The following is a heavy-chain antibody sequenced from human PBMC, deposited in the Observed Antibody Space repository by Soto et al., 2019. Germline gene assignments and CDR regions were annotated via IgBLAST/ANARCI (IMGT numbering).Heavy chain of an antibody. CDR3: TRANTYYFDTSGYYPDY. V-gene: IGHV1-69*08. Sequence: ASVKVSCKASGGTLSTYTITWVRQAPGQGLEWMGRIIPILDKANYAQKFQGRVTISADKSTSTAYMELSSLTSDDTALYYCTRANTYYFDTSGYYPDYWGQGTLVTVSS. CDR1: GGTLSTYT. D-gene: IGHD3-22*01. J-gene: IGHJ4*02. CDR2: IIPILDKA.